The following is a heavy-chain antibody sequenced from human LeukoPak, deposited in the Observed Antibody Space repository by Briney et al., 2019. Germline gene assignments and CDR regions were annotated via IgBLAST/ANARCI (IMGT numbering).Heavy chain of an antibody. CDR2: FDPEDGET. CDR3: ATDPPPGV. J-gene: IGHJ4*02. D-gene: IGHD3-10*01. Sequence: ASVKVSCKASGYTFTSYGISWVRQAPGQGLEWMGGFDPEDGETIYAQKFQGRVTMTEDTSTDTAYMELSSLRSEDTAVYYCATDPPPGVWGQGTLVTVSS. V-gene: IGHV1-24*01. CDR1: GYTFTSYG.